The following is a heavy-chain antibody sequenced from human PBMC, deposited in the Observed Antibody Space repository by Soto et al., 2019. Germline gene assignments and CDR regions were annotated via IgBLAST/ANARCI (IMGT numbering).Heavy chain of an antibody. CDR3: VKDESINWYSGHFRH. Sequence: EVQLVESGGGLVQTGRSLRLSCAASGFNFDDYAMHGVRQVTGKGLEWVSGINWNSGSIGYGDSVKGRFAISRDNAKNSLHLQMNSLRAEDTAFYYCVKDESINWYSGHFRHWGQGTLVTVSS. D-gene: IGHD6-13*01. CDR1: GFNFDDYA. CDR2: INWNSGSI. J-gene: IGHJ1*01. V-gene: IGHV3-9*01.